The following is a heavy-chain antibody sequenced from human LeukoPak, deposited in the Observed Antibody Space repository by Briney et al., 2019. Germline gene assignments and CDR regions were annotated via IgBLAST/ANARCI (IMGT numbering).Heavy chain of an antibody. CDR1: GDSISSRDYY. Sequence: SETLSLTCSVSGDSISSRDYYWGWIRQPPGTGLEWIGSIYYSGSTYYNPSLKSRVTISVDTSKNQFSLKLSSVTAADTVVYYCARVYYYYYMDVWGKGTTVTVSS. V-gene: IGHV4-39*07. CDR2: IYYSGST. J-gene: IGHJ6*03. CDR3: ARVYYYYYMDV.